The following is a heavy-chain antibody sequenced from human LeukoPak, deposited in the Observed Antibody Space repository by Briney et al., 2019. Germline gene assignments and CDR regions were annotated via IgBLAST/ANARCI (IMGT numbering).Heavy chain of an antibody. D-gene: IGHD5-24*01. CDR2: ISSSSSYI. CDR3: ARDKGGYKDFDY. Sequence: GGSLRLSCAASGFTFSSYSMNWDRQAPGKGLEWVSSISSSSSYIYYADSVKGRFTISRDNAKNSLYLQMNSLRAEDTAVYYCARDKGGYKDFDYWGQGTLVTVSS. J-gene: IGHJ4*02. V-gene: IGHV3-21*01. CDR1: GFTFSSYS.